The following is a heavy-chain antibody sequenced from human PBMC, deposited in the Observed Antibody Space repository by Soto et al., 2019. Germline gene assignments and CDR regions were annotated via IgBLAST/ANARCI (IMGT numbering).Heavy chain of an antibody. CDR2: MNPGSGNT. CDR1: GYTFTNYE. V-gene: IGHV1-8*01. D-gene: IGHD3-10*01. Sequence: QVQLVQSGAEVKKPGASVKVSCKASGYTFTNYEISWVRQATGQGLEWMGWMNPGSGNTGYAHKFQGRVTMTRNLSISTAYMELSKLASDDTAIYYCARMASSGSLNWFDPWGQGTLVTVSS. J-gene: IGHJ5*02. CDR3: ARMASSGSLNWFDP.